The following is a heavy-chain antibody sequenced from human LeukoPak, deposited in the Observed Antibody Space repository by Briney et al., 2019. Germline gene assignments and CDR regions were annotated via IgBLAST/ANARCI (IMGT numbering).Heavy chain of an antibody. CDR2: IDPSDSST. CDR3: ARDRGENWFDP. CDR1: GYTLTNSY. Sequence: GASVKVSCKVSGYTLTNSYMHWVRQAPGQGLEWMGMIDPSDSSTNYAQKFQGRVTMTRDTSTSTVYMELSSLRSEDTAVYYCARDRGENWFDPWGQGTLVTVSS. J-gene: IGHJ5*02. V-gene: IGHV1-46*01.